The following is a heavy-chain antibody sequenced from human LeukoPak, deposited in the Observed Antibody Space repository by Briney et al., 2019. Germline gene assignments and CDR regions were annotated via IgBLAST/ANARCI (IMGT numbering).Heavy chain of an antibody. D-gene: IGHD3-22*01. CDR2: VNPNRGGT. V-gene: IGHV1-2*06. Sequence: ASVKVSCKASGYTFTGYYMHWVRQAPGQGLDWMGRVNPNRGGTNYAQKFQGRVTMTRDTSISTAYMELSRLRSDDTAVYYCAKDRGYSTPPYYYYYMDVGGKGTTVTVSS. J-gene: IGHJ6*03. CDR3: AKDRGYSTPPYYYYYMDV. CDR1: GYTFTGYY.